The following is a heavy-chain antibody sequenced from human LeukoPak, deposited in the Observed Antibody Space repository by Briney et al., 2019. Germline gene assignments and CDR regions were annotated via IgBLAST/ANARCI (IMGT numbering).Heavy chain of an antibody. CDR1: GCTFTSYG. D-gene: IGHD3-10*01. CDR2: ISAYNGNT. J-gene: IGHJ5*02. CDR3: ARTRVEVRGAGNWFDP. Sequence: ASVKVSRKASGCTFTSYGISWVRQAPGQGLEWMGWISAYNGNTNYAQKLQGRVTMTTDTSTSTAYMELRSLRSDDTAVYYCARTRVEVRGAGNWFDPWGQGTLVIVSS. V-gene: IGHV1-18*01.